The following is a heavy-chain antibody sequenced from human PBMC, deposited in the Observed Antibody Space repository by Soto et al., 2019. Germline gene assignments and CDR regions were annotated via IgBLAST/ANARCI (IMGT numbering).Heavy chain of an antibody. D-gene: IGHD2-2*01. CDR1: GFTFSTYA. Sequence: EVQLLESGGGLVQPGGSLRLSCTASGFTFSTYAMGWVRQATGKGLEWVSTISDSGSTYYADSVKGRFTISRDNCKNTLYREMNSMRAEDTAVYYCAKDKGGRYCSRTSCLYSFDYWGQGTLVTVSS. CDR3: AKDKGGRYCSRTSCLYSFDY. J-gene: IGHJ4*02. CDR2: ISDSGST. V-gene: IGHV3-23*01.